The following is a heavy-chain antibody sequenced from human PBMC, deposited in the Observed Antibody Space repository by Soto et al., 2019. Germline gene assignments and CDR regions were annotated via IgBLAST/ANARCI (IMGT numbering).Heavy chain of an antibody. Sequence: QVQLVQSGAEVREPGASVKVSCKASGYTFTNYGVSWVRQAPGQGLEWMGWIGGYKGNTNYAQKLQGRVTLTTDTSTSTAYMELRSRRSDDTAVYYCAPHKWDTGMPSGYWGQGTLVTVSS. J-gene: IGHJ4*02. CDR2: IGGYKGNT. CDR1: GYTFTNYG. V-gene: IGHV1-18*01. CDR3: APHKWDTGMPSGY. D-gene: IGHD5-18*01.